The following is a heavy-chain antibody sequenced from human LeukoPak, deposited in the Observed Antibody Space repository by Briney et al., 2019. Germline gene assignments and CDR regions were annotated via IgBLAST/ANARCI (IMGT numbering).Heavy chain of an antibody. CDR1: GFNVNDYY. D-gene: IGHD3-3*01. CDR3: AKDPRGDWIGAFDT. J-gene: IGHJ3*02. CDR2: IGSSDSII. V-gene: IGHV3-11*01. Sequence: PGGSLRLSCAVSGFNVNDYYISWIRQAPGKGLEWVSDIGSSDSIIAYGDSVRGRFTISRDNSGNTLYLEVNNLRPEDTATYYCAKDPRGDWIGAFDTRGQGTMVTVSS.